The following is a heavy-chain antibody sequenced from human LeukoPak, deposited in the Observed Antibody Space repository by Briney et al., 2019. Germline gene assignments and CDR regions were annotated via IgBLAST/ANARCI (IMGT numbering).Heavy chain of an antibody. J-gene: IGHJ4*02. CDR1: GFTFSSYA. D-gene: IGHD3-16*02. CDR2: ISSNGGST. CDR3: ARDLRGGGVIVIPGY. V-gene: IGHV3-64*01. Sequence: GGSLRLSCAASGFTFSSYAMHWVRQAPGKGLEYVSAISSNGGSTYYANSVKGRFTISRDNSKNTLYLQMGSLRAEDMAVYYCARDLRGGGVIVIPGYWGQGTLVTVSS.